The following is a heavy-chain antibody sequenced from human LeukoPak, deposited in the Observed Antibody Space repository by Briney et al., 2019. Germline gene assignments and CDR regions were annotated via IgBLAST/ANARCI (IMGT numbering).Heavy chain of an antibody. D-gene: IGHD6-6*01. CDR1: GYTLTELS. CDR2: IHPNSGGT. CDR3: GRKSAARKTSEFDY. J-gene: IGHJ4*02. Sequence: ASVKVSCKVSGYTLTELSMHWVRQAPGKGLEWMGWIHPNSGGTNYAQKFQGRVTMTRDTSISTAYMELSRLTFDDTAVYYCGRKSAARKTSEFDYWGQGTLVTVSS. V-gene: IGHV1-2*02.